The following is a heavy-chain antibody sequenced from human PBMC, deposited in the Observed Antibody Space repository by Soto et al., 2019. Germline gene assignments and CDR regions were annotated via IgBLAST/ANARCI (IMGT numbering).Heavy chain of an antibody. CDR3: ARGAGWYAVDS. D-gene: IGHD6-19*01. V-gene: IGHV4-4*02. Sequence: QVQLQESGPGLVKPSGTLSLTCAVSGDSVSSPYYWCWVRQPPGKGLEWIGEVFHTGTTSYNPTLRSRVTISMDKSINRFYLDLSSLTSADTAVYYCARGAGWYAVDSWGQGTLVLVSS. CDR2: VFHTGTT. CDR1: GDSVSSPYY. J-gene: IGHJ4*02.